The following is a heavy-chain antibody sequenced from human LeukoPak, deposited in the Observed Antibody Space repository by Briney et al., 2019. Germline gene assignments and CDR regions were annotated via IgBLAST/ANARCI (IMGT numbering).Heavy chain of an antibody. Sequence: KPSETLSLTCTVSGGSISSYYWSWIRQPPGKGLEWIGYIYYSGSTNYNPSLKSRVTISVDTSKNQFSLRLSSVTAADTAVYYCARLTTVVNNWFDPWGQGTLVTVSS. D-gene: IGHD4-23*01. J-gene: IGHJ5*02. V-gene: IGHV4-59*01. CDR3: ARLTTVVNNWFDP. CDR2: IYYSGST. CDR1: GGSISSYY.